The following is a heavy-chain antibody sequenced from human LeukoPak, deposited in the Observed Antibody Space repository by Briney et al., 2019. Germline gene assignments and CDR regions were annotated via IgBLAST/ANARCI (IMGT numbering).Heavy chain of an antibody. J-gene: IGHJ6*04. CDR2: INHSGST. V-gene: IGHV4-34*01. CDR1: GGSFSGYY. CDR3: ARGGYSGYPTTLYYGMDV. Sequence: SETLSLTCAVYGGSFSGYYWSWIRQPPGKGLEWIGEINHSGSTNYNPSLKSRVTISVDTSKNQFSLKLSSVTAADTAVHYCARGGYSGYPTTLYYGMDVWGKGTTVTVSS. D-gene: IGHD5-12*01.